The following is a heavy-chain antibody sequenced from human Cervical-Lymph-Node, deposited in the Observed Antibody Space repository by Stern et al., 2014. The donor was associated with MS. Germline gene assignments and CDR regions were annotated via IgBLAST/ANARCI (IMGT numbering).Heavy chain of an antibody. CDR1: GGSTSNYY. D-gene: IGHD2-8*02. J-gene: IGHJ4*02. Sequence: QVQLQESGPGLVKPSETLSLTCTVSGGSTSNYYWSWIRQSPGKGLEWIGYTYYRGNSNYHPSLKGRATISVDISKKQFSLKLTSVTAADTAVYYCSSSGYDYSGGVYSYFDYWGQGTLVTVSS. V-gene: IGHV4-59*01. CDR3: SSSGYDYSGGVYSYFDY. CDR2: TYYRGNS.